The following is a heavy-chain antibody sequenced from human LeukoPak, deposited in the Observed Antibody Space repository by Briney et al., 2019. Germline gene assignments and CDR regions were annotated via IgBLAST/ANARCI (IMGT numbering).Heavy chain of an antibody. CDR1: GGSISSGSYS. CDR3: ASSTGSGSYYPLFDY. D-gene: IGHD3-10*01. CDR2: IYTSGST. J-gene: IGHJ4*02. V-gene: IGHV4-61*02. Sequence: SETLSLTCTVSGGSISSGSYSWSWLRQPAGKGLEWIGRIYTSGSTNYNPSLKSRVTISVDTSKNQFSMKLSSVTAADTAVYYCASSTGSGSYYPLFDYWGQGTLVTVSS.